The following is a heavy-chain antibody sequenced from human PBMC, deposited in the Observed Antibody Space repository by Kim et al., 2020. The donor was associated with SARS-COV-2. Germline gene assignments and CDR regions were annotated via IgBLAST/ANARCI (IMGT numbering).Heavy chain of an antibody. CDR3: ARDIGNHVSGSLDY. D-gene: IGHD1-26*01. V-gene: IGHV1-2*02. J-gene: IGHJ4*02. CDR1: GYTFTGYY. Sequence: ASVKVSCKASGYTFTGYYMHWVRQAPGQGLEWMGWINPNSGGTNYAQKFQGRVTMTRDTSISTAYMELSRLRSDDTAVYYCARDIGNHVSGSLDYWGQGTLVTVSS. CDR2: INPNSGGT.